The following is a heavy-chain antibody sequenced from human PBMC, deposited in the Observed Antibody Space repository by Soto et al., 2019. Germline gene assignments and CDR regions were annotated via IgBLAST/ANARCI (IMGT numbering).Heavy chain of an antibody. Sequence: QVQLVQSGAEVKKPGASVKVSCKASGYTFTSYGISWVRQAPGQGLEWMGWISAYNGNTNYAQKLQGRVTMTTDTSTRKGYMELGGLESGRQARFFWSGGSNDIYLWGQGTLVTVSS. CDR2: ISAYNGNT. J-gene: IGHJ5*02. CDR1: GYTFTSYG. V-gene: IGHV1-18*01. D-gene: IGHD3-16*01. CDR3: SGGSNDIYL.